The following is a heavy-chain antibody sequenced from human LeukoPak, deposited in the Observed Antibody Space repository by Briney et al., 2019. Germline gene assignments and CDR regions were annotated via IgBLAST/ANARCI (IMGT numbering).Heavy chain of an antibody. V-gene: IGHV3-66*02. CDR3: ARVTFYYYYIDV. Sequence: GGSLRLSCAASGFTVSSNYMSWVRQAPGKGLEWVSVIYSGGSTYYADSVRGRFTISRDNSKNTLYLQMNSLRAEDTAVYYCARVTFYYYYIDVWGKGTTVTVSS. J-gene: IGHJ6*03. CDR2: IYSGGST. CDR1: GFTVSSNY.